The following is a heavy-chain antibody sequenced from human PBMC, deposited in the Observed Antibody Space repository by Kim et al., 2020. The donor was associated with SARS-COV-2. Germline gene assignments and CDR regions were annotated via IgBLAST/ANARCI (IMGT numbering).Heavy chain of an antibody. J-gene: IGHJ2*01. Sequence: GGSLRLSCAASGFTFSSYAMSWVRQAPGKGLEWVSAISGSGGSTYYADSVKGRFTISRDNSKNTLYLQMNSLRAEDTAVYYCAKSEQWLAHSYWYFDLWGRGTLVTVSS. V-gene: IGHV3-23*01. CDR1: GFTFSSYA. D-gene: IGHD6-19*01. CDR2: ISGSGGST. CDR3: AKSEQWLAHSYWYFDL.